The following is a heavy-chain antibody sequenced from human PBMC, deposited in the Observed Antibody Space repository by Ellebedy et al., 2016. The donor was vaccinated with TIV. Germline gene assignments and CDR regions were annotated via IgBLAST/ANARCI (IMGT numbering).Heavy chain of an antibody. V-gene: IGHV3-23*01. CDR2: INSRGGST. CDR3: AKDRTPGDGYWVFDF. CDR1: GFTFSGYA. J-gene: IGHJ4*02. D-gene: IGHD5-18*01. Sequence: PGGSLRLSCAASGFTFSGYAMSWVRQAPGKRLEWVSGINSRGGSTYYADSVKGRFTISRDNSKGTVDLQMNSLRVEDTAVYYCAKDRTPGDGYWVFDFWGQGTLVTVST.